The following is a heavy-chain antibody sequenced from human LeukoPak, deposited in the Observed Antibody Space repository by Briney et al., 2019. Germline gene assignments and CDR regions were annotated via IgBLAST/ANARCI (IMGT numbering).Heavy chain of an antibody. CDR3: ARGYSSSWYSYYYMDV. V-gene: IGHV1-2*02. J-gene: IGHJ6*03. Sequence: ASVKVSCKASGYTFNGYFIHWLRQAPGQGLEWMGWINPDTGDTNYAQKFQGRVTMTRDTSISTAYMELSGLRSDDTAVYYCARGYSSSWYSYYYMDVWGKGTTVTISS. CDR1: GYTFNGYF. CDR2: INPDTGDT. D-gene: IGHD6-13*01.